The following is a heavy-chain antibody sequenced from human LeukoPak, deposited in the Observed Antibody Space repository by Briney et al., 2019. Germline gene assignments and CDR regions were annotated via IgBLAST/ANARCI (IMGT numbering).Heavy chain of an antibody. V-gene: IGHV3-43*01. Sequence: PGGSLRLSCDASGFTFDDYSMHWVRQRPGKDLQWVSLITWDGGSTFYVDSVKGRFTISRDNSRESLSLQMNGLSTDDTGLYYCARERDRVLDYWGQGTLVTVSS. D-gene: IGHD5-12*01. CDR2: ITWDGGST. CDR1: GFTFDDYS. CDR3: ARERDRVLDY. J-gene: IGHJ4*02.